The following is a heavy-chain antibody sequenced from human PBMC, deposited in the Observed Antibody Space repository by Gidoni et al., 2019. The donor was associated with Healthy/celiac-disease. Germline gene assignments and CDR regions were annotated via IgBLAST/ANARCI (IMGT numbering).Heavy chain of an antibody. J-gene: IGHJ5*02. CDR1: GYTFTGYY. V-gene: IGHV1-2*02. D-gene: IGHD3-10*01. CDR2: INPNSGGT. CDR3: ARGWATMVRGGGPNWFDP. Sequence: QVQLVQSGAEVKKPGASVKVSCKASGYTFTGYYMHWVRQAPGQGLEWMGWINPNSGGTNYAQKFQGRVTMTRDTSISTAYMELSRLRSDDTAVYYCARGWATMVRGGGPNWFDPWGQGTLVTVSS.